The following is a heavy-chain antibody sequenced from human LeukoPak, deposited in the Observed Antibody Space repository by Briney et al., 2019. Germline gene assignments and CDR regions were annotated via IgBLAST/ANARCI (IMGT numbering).Heavy chain of an antibody. CDR2: IDTSGRT. J-gene: IGHJ5*02. CDR3: ARDPAGFDGPSNFFDT. CDR1: GGSISTLY. V-gene: IGHV4-4*07. D-gene: IGHD5-24*01. Sequence: PSETLSLTCTVSGGSISTLYWSWIRLPAGKGMEWIGHIDTSGRTNYNPSLKSRVIMSLDTSRNQFSLNLSSVTAADTALYYCARDPAGFDGPSNFFDTWDQGILVTVSS.